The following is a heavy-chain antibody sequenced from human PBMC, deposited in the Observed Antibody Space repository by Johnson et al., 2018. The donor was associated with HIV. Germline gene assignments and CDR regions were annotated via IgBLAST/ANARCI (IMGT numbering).Heavy chain of an antibody. D-gene: IGHD3/OR15-3a*01. V-gene: IGHV3-66*01. CDR3: ARSGDSIGSFWAGGAFDI. Sequence: VQLVESGGGLVQPGGSLRLSCAASGFTVSSNYMSWVRQAPGKGLEWVSVIYSGGSTYYADSVKGRFTTSRDNSKNTLYLQMNSLRAEDTAVYYCARSGDSIGSFWAGGAFDIWGQGTMVTVSS. CDR2: IYSGGST. CDR1: GFTVSSNY. J-gene: IGHJ3*02.